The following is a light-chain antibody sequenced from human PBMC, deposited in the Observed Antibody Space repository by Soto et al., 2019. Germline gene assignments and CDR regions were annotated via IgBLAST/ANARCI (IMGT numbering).Light chain of an antibody. CDR3: MPLKT. V-gene: IGKV2-28*01. Sequence: DIVMTQSPLSLPVTPGEPASISCRSSQSLLHSNGYNYLDWYLQKPGQSPQLLIYLGSNRASGVPDRFSGSGSGTDFTLKISRVEAEDVGVYYCMPLKTFGPGTKVDIK. J-gene: IGKJ3*01. CDR1: QSLLHSNGYNY. CDR2: LGS.